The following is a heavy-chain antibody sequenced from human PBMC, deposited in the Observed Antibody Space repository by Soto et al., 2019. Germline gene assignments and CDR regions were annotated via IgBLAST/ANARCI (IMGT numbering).Heavy chain of an antibody. J-gene: IGHJ6*02. Sequence: QVQLQESGPGLVKPSETLSLSCTVSGGSISSYYWSWFRQSPGKRMEWIGYVHHSWGSSYNPSLQSRDAISLDTSKSQFSLKVTSVTATDTAVYYCARQGFGPLHGLVDVWGQGTTVTVSS. V-gene: IGHV4-59*08. CDR2: VHHSWGS. D-gene: IGHD3-10*01. CDR1: GGSISSYY. CDR3: ARQGFGPLHGLVDV.